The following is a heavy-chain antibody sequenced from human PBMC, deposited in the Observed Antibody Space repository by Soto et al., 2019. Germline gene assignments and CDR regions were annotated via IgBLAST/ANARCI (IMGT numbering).Heavy chain of an antibody. D-gene: IGHD3-3*01. J-gene: IGHJ4*02. V-gene: IGHV4-39*01. CDR2: MDYSGRA. Sequence: SETLSLTCTVFRGSLSSSTYYWGWIRQPPGKGLEWIGGMDYSGRAYYNPSLKSRVTISVDTSKNKFSLKLSSVTAADTAVYYCARHKRIPMVGVAPIRGIFDYWSQGELVNVS. CDR3: ARHKRIPMVGVAPIRGIFDY. CDR1: RGSLSSSTYY.